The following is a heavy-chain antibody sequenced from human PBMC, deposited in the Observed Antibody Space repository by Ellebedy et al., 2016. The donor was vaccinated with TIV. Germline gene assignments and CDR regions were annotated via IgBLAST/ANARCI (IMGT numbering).Heavy chain of an antibody. CDR2: INAGNGNT. CDR3: ARGSRKQWPTTGWFDP. Sequence: ASVKVSCXASGYTFTSYAMHWVRQAPGQRLEWMGWINAGNGNTKYSQKFQGRVTITRDTSASTAYMELSSLRSEDTAVYYCARGSRKQWPTTGWFDPWGQGTLVTVSS. D-gene: IGHD6-19*01. CDR1: GYTFTSYA. V-gene: IGHV1-3*01. J-gene: IGHJ5*02.